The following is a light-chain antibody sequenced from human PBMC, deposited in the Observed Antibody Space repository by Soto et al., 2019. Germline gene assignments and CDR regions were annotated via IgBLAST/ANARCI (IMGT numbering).Light chain of an antibody. CDR3: QQYGSSPFT. CDR2: GAS. V-gene: IGKV3-20*01. CDR1: QTVSSNN. Sequence: DIVLTQSPGTLSLSPGERVTLSCRASQTVSSNNLAWYQQKRGQAPRLLIYGASSRAAAIPDRFRGSGSGTDFTLIISSLAPEDFAVYYCQQYGSSPFTFGPGTAVDI. J-gene: IGKJ3*01.